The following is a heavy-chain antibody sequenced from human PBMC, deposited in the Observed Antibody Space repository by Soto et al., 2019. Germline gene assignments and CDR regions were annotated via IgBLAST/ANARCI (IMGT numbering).Heavy chain of an antibody. CDR2: IIHLFGTA. V-gene: IGHV1-69*12. CDR3: ARGATAQGWFDP. D-gene: IGHD5-12*01. Sequence: QVQLVQSGAEVKKPGSSVKVSCKASGGTFSSYAISWVRQAPGQGLEWMGGIIHLFGTANYAQKFQGRVTITADESTSTAYMEQSSLRSEDTAVYYCARGATAQGWFDPWGQGTLVTVSS. CDR1: GGTFSSYA. J-gene: IGHJ5*02.